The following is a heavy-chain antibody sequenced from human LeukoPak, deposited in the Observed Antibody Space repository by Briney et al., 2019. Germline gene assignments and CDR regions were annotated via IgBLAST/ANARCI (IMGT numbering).Heavy chain of an antibody. D-gene: IGHD6-13*01. V-gene: IGHV3-30*03. CDR2: ISYDGSNK. Sequence: GGSLRLSCAASGFTFDDYGMSWVRQAPGKGLEWVAVISYDGSNKYYADSVKGRFTISRDNSKNTLYLQMNSLRAEDTAVYYCARDRVGSSWYYRYYYYYYYMDVWGKGTTVTVSS. CDR1: GFTFDDYG. CDR3: ARDRVGSSWYYRYYYYYYYMDV. J-gene: IGHJ6*03.